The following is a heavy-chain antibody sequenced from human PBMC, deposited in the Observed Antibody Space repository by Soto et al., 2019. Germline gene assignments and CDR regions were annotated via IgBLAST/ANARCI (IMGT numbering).Heavy chain of an antibody. CDR2: ISYDGSNK. Sequence: XRSLRRSGAASGFTYSGQALHWVRQAPGKGLEWVAVISYDGSNKYYADSVKGRFTISRDNSKNTLYLQMKSLRAEDTAVYYCARGITMIVVGSFDDWGQGTLVTVSS. V-gene: IGHV3-30-3*01. J-gene: IGHJ4*02. D-gene: IGHD3-22*01. CDR3: ARGITMIVVGSFDD. CDR1: GFTYSGQA.